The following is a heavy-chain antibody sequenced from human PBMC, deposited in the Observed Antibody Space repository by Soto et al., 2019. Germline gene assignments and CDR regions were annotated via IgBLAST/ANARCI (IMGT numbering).Heavy chain of an antibody. CDR1: GFTFSSYW. D-gene: IGHD1-26*01. CDR2: IRQDGSEK. CDR3: ARKVGATQDYCYGMDV. J-gene: IGHJ6*02. Sequence: PGGSLSLSCAASGFTFSSYWMNWVRQAPGRGLEWVANIRQDGSEKYYVDSVKGRFTISRDNAKKSLYLQMNSLRAEDTALYYCARKVGATQDYCYGMDVWGQGTTVTVSS. V-gene: IGHV3-7*05.